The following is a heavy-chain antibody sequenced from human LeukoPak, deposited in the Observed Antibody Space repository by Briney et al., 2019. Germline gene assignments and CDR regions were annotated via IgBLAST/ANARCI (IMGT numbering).Heavy chain of an antibody. CDR2: ITSRSSYI. Sequence: PGGSLRLSCAASGFTFSSYSMNWVRQAPGKGLEWVASITSRSSYIYYADSVKGRFTISRDYAKNSLYLQMNSLRGEDTAVYYCARVYNYGLDYWGQGTLVTVSS. CDR1: GFTFSSYS. D-gene: IGHD5-18*01. J-gene: IGHJ4*02. V-gene: IGHV3-21*01. CDR3: ARVYNYGLDY.